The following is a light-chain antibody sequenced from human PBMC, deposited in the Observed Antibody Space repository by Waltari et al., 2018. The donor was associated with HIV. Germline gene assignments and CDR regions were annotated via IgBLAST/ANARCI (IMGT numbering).Light chain of an antibody. Sequence: QSPLTQTPSMSGAPGQRVNISCSGGPSNIGSNSVNWYLQLPGTAPKLLIYSNDQRPSSVPVRFSGSKSATSAFLVISGLQSDDEADYYCATWDDTMSVVFGGGTRLTVL. J-gene: IGLJ2*01. CDR3: ATWDDTMSVV. V-gene: IGLV1-44*01. CDR2: SND. CDR1: PSNIGSNS.